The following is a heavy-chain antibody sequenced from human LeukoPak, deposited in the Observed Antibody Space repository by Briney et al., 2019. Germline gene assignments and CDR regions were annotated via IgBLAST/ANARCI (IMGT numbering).Heavy chain of an antibody. CDR1: GFTVLDHA. CDR2: IGWSSGRI. D-gene: IGHD4-17*01. CDR3: AKGRSTVTPLDY. Sequence: HPGRSLRLSCVGSGFTVLDHAMHWVRQAPGKGLEWVSGIGWSSGRIDYADSVKGRFTISRDNSKNTLYLQMNSLRAEDTAVYYCAKGRSTVTPLDYWGQGTLVTVSS. J-gene: IGHJ4*02. V-gene: IGHV3-9*01.